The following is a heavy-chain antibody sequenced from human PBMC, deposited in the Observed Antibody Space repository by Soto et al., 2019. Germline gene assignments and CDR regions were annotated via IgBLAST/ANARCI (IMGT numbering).Heavy chain of an antibody. Sequence: SEALSLTSTVSGDSITSINHYWAWIRHPPGMGLEWIANIYYEGSTFYNPSLKSRVAMSIDTSKNQFSLNLTSVTATDTAVYYCTTVVIPGTRHMD. CDR1: GDSITSINHY. CDR2: IYYEGST. J-gene: IGHJ6*03. D-gene: IGHD2-21*01. CDR3: TTVVIPGTRHMD. V-gene: IGHV4-39*01.